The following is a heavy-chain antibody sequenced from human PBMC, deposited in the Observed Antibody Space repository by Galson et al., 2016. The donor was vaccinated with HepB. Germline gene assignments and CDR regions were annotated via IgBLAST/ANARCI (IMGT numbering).Heavy chain of an antibody. J-gene: IGHJ4*02. CDR2: IYHSGST. V-gene: IGHV4-31*03. Sequence: TLSLTCIVSGGSISSRGYYWNWIRQHPEKGLEWIGYIYHSGSTFYNPSLKSRLIISVDTSKNRFSLNLNSMTAADTAVYYCARSSLKGHYDENGWSLFIWGQGTLVTVSS. CDR3: ARSSLKGHYDENGWSLFI. D-gene: IGHD3-22*01. CDR1: GGSISSRGYY.